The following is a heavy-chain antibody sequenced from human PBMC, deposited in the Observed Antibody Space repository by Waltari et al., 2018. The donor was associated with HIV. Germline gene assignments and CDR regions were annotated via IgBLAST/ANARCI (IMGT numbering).Heavy chain of an antibody. CDR3: ARERPLWFGELNP. Sequence: EVQLVESGGGLVQPGRSLRLSCTASGFTFGEYAMSWVCQAPGKGLEWVGFIRSKAYGGKIEDAASVKGRLTISRDDSRTIAYLQMNSLKTEGTAVYYCARERPLWFGELNPWGQGTLVTVSS. CDR2: IRSKAYGGKI. J-gene: IGHJ5*02. V-gene: IGHV3-49*04. D-gene: IGHD3-10*01. CDR1: GFTFGEYA.